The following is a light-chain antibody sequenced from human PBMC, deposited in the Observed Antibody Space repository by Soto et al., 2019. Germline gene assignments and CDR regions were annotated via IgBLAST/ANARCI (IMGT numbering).Light chain of an antibody. V-gene: IGKV3-20*01. CDR3: HQYGNSPGIT. Sequence: EIALTQSPGTLSLSPGERATLSCRASQGVGSKFLAWYQQKPGQAPRLLIYAASTRATGIPDRFSGSGSGTDFTLTISRLEPEDFAVYYCHQYGNSPGITFGQGTRLEIE. CDR2: AAS. CDR1: QGVGSKF. J-gene: IGKJ5*01.